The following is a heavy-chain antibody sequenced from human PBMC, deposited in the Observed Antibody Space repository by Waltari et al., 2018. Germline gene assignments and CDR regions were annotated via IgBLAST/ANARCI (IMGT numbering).Heavy chain of an antibody. CDR2: IYYSGST. V-gene: IGHV4-39*07. J-gene: IGHJ6*02. D-gene: IGHD3-22*01. Sequence: SATLSLTCTVSGGSISSSSYYWGWIRQPPGKGLEWIGSIYYSGSTYYNPSLKSRVTISVDTSKNQFSLKLSSVTAADTAVYYCAREVTTTLYYYGMDVWGQGTTVTVSS. CDR1: GGSISSSSYY. CDR3: AREVTTTLYYYGMDV.